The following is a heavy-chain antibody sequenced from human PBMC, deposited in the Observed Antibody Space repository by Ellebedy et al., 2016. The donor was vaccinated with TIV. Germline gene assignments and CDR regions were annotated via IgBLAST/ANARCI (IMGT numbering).Heavy chain of an antibody. CDR3: AMGGGPHFDWLLA. CDR2: ISSDGADI. Sequence: PGGSLRLSCAASGFTLSSYVMSWVRQAPGKRLERVAAISSDGADIYYADSVKDRFTISRDTSKNTLYLQMNSLRAEDTAVYYCAMGGGPHFDWLLAWGQGTLVTVSS. V-gene: IGHV3-23*01. CDR1: GFTLSSYV. J-gene: IGHJ5*02. D-gene: IGHD3-9*01.